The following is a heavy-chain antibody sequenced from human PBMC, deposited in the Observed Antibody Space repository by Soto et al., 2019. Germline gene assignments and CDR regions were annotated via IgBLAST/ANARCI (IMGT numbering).Heavy chain of an antibody. CDR1: GYTFSNYD. Sequence: QVQLVQSGAELKKPGASVKVSCKASGYTFSNYDMNWVRQATGQGPEWIGWVNPNNGDTGYAQKFQGRVTLTTDISTTTAYMELTSLRSEHTAIYYCAKVSRKGSAIDFEYWGQGTLITVSS. CDR3: AKVSRKGSAIDFEY. J-gene: IGHJ4*02. V-gene: IGHV1-8*01. D-gene: IGHD3-10*01. CDR2: VNPNNGDT.